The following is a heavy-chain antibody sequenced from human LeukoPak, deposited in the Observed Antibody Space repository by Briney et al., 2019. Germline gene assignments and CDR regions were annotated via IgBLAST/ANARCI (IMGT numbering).Heavy chain of an antibody. CDR3: ARGGSYDFWSGYSSVDDAFDI. CDR1: GYTFTSYG. Sequence: ASVKVSCKASGYTFTSYGISWVRQAPGQGLEWMGRINPNSGGTNYAQKFQDRVIMTRDTSISTAYMELSRLRSDDTAVHYCARGGSYDFWSGYSSVDDAFDIWGQGTLVTVSS. CDR2: INPNSGGT. V-gene: IGHV1-2*06. J-gene: IGHJ3*02. D-gene: IGHD3-3*01.